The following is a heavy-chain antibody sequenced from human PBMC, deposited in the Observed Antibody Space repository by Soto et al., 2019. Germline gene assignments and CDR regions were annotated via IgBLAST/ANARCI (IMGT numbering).Heavy chain of an antibody. Sequence: ASVKVSCKASGYTFSAYSINWVRQAPGQGLEWMGWINAINGDTNFAQKFQGRVTLTLDTSTTTAYMELRSLRVDDTAVYYCARDVVGYCSRTSCPLDFWGQGTQVTVSS. J-gene: IGHJ4*02. V-gene: IGHV1-18*01. CDR3: ARDVVGYCSRTSCPLDF. CDR1: GYTFSAYS. CDR2: INAINGDT. D-gene: IGHD2-2*01.